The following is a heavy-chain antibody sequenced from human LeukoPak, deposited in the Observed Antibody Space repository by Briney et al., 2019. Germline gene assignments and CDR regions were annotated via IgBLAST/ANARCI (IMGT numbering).Heavy chain of an antibody. Sequence: SETLSLTCAVHGGSISGFYWSWFRQPPGKGLEWIGELHYTGATSYSPSLRGRVTISVDTSKNQFSLKLNSVTAADTAVYYCARSRDIRLTMIVVVITTHYYYYYMDVWGKGTTVTVSS. CDR3: ARSRDIRLTMIVVVITTHYYYYYMDV. J-gene: IGHJ6*03. CDR1: GGSISGFY. CDR2: LHYTGAT. V-gene: IGHV4-34*01. D-gene: IGHD3-22*01.